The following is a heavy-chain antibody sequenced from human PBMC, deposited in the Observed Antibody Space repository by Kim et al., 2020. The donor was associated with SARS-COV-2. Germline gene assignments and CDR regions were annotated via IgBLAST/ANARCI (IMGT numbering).Heavy chain of an antibody. CDR3: ARDNKWGSAAGKGFDY. Sequence: ASVKVSCKASGYTFTSYGISWVRQAPGQGLEWMGWISAYNGNTNYAQKLQGRVTMTTDTSTSTAYMELRSLRSDDTAVYYCARDNKWGSAAGKGFDYWGQRTLVTVSS. V-gene: IGHV1-18*01. CDR1: GYTFTSYG. J-gene: IGHJ4*02. D-gene: IGHD6-13*01. CDR2: ISAYNGNT.